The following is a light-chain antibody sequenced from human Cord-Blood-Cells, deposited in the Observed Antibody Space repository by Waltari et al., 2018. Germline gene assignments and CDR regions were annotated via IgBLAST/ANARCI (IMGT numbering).Light chain of an antibody. J-gene: IGKJ2*03. Sequence: DIVMTQSPLSLPVTPGEPASISCRSSQSLLHLNGYHYLGWYLQKPGQSPQLRIYLGSNLASGVPDRFSGSGSGTDFTLKISRVEAEDVGVYYCMQALQTPYSFGQGTKLEIK. CDR3: MQALQTPYS. V-gene: IGKV2-28*01. CDR1: QSLLHLNGYHY. CDR2: LGS.